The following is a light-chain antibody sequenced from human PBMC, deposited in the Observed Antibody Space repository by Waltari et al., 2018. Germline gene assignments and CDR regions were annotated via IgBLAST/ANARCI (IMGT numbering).Light chain of an antibody. CDR3: QQYYSTPRYT. J-gene: IGKJ2*01. Sequence: DIQMTQSPCSLSASVGDRVTITCRASQGIATFLAWYQHKPGKAPKLLLYGASRLESGVPSRFSGSGSGTDYTLTISSLQPEDFATYYCQQYYSTPRYTFGQGTKLEI. V-gene: IGKV1-NL1*01. CDR2: GAS. CDR1: QGIATF.